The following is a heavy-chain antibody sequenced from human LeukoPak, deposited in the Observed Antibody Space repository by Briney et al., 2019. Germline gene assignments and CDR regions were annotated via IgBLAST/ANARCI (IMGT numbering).Heavy chain of an antibody. CDR3: TTLDFDY. CDR1: GFTFSGSS. Sequence: PGGSLKLSCAASGFTFSGSSIHWVRQASGKGLEWVGRIRTKPNSYATAYGASVQGRFTISRDDSKNTAYLQMNSLKTEDTAVYYCTTLDFDYWGQGTLVTVSS. V-gene: IGHV3-73*01. CDR2: IRTKPNSYAT. J-gene: IGHJ4*02.